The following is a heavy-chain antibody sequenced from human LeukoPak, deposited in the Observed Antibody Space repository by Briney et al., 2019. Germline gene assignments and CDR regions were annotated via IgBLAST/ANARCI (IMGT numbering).Heavy chain of an antibody. CDR3: AKDMYYDFWSGYYTGNNYYYGMDV. CDR2: ISWNSGSI. CDR1: GFTFDDYA. V-gene: IGHV3-9*01. D-gene: IGHD3-3*01. Sequence: PGRSLRLSCAASGFTFDDYAMHWVRHAPGKGLEWVSGISWNSGSIVYADSVKGRFTISRDNAKNSLYLQMNSLRAEDTALYYCAKDMYYDFWSGYYTGNNYYYGMDVWGQGTTVTVSS. J-gene: IGHJ6*02.